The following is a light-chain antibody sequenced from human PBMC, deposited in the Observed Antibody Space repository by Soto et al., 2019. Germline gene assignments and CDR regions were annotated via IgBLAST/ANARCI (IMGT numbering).Light chain of an antibody. CDR2: DVS. V-gene: IGLV2-14*01. J-gene: IGLJ2*01. CDR1: SSDIGTYNY. CDR3: SSYSSSSTLVL. Sequence: QSALTQPASVSGSPGQSITISCTGTSSDIGTYNYVSWYQHHPGKVPKLMIYDVSNRTSGISNRFSGSKSGNTASLTISGLQAEVEADYYCSSYSSSSTLVLFGGGSKLTVL.